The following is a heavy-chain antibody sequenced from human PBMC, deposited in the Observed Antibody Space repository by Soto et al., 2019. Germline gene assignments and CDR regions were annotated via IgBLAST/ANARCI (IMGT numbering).Heavy chain of an antibody. CDR3: ARGHRIAAHWFDP. CDR2: MNPNSGNT. J-gene: IGHJ5*02. V-gene: IGHV1-8*01. D-gene: IGHD6-13*01. CDR1: GYTFTSYD. Sequence: ASVKVSCKASGYTFTSYDINWVRQATGQGLEWMGWMNPNSGNTGYAQKFQGRVTMTRNTSISTAYMELSSLRSEDTAVYCCARGHRIAAHWFDPWGQGTLVTVSS.